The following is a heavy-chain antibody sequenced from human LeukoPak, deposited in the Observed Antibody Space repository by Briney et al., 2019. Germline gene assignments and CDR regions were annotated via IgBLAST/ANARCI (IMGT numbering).Heavy chain of an antibody. D-gene: IGHD3-22*01. CDR3: AREEHYDSSGYWFDP. J-gene: IGHJ5*02. Sequence: ASVKVSCKASGGTFTSYDINWVRQATGQGLEWMGWMNPNSGNTGYAQKFQGRVTITRNTSISTAYMELSSLRSEDTAVYYCAREEHYDSSGYWFDPWGQGTLVTVSS. CDR2: MNPNSGNT. CDR1: GGTFTSYD. V-gene: IGHV1-8*03.